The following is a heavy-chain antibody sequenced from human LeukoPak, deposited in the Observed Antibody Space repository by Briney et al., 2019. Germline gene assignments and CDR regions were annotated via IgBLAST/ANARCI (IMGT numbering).Heavy chain of an antibody. CDR2: ISSNGGST. Sequence: GGSLRLSCAASGFTFSSYAMHWVRQAPGKGLEYVSAISSNGGSTYYANSVKGRFTISRDNSKNTLYLQMNSLRAEDTAVYYCAKRPDYSNDGGYFDYWGQGTLVTVSS. CDR3: AKRPDYSNDGGYFDY. V-gene: IGHV3-64*01. J-gene: IGHJ4*02. CDR1: GFTFSSYA. D-gene: IGHD4-11*01.